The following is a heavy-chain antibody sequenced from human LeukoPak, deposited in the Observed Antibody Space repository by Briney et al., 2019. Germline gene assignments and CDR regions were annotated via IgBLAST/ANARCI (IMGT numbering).Heavy chain of an antibody. J-gene: IGHJ4*02. D-gene: IGHD4-23*01. V-gene: IGHV3-30*18. CDR3: AKDQFGGNSEADY. CDR1: GFTFSNYG. Sequence: PGGSLRLSCAASGFTFSNYGMHWVRQAPEKGVEWVAVISYDGNDKYYADSVKGRFTISGDNAKNILYLQMNSLRGEDRAVYYCAKDQFGGNSEADYWGQGTLVTVSS. CDR2: ISYDGNDK.